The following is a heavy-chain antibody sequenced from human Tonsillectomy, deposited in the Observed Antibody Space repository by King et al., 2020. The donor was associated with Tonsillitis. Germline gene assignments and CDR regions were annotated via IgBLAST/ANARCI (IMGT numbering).Heavy chain of an antibody. CDR1: GFTFSSYA. CDR3: AKGRRVTRRRGMRKENYDDYARAV. CDR2: IYSGGSST. Sequence: VQLVASGGGLVQPGGSLRLSCAASGFTFSSYALSWVRQAPGKGLEWVSVIYSGGSSTYYADSVKGRFTISRDNSKNTLYLQMNSLRAEDTAVYYCAKGRRVTRRRGMRKENYDDYARAVGGQGTTGTGSS. J-gene: IGHJ6*02. D-gene: IGHD3-10*01. V-gene: IGHV3-23*03.